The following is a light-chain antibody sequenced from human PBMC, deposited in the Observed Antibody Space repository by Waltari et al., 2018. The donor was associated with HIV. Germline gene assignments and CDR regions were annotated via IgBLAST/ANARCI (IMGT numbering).Light chain of an antibody. V-gene: IGKV3-20*01. CDR1: HGVASEY. CDR2: GAS. Sequence: IVLTRSPGALSLSPGERATLSCRDMHGVASEYLALGQQIRGQAPRLLIYGASSRATGVPDRCSGSGSETDFALSISRLEPEDSAVYDGQLYAYEGYTFGEGTKLEI. J-gene: IGKJ2*01. CDR3: QLYAYEGYT.